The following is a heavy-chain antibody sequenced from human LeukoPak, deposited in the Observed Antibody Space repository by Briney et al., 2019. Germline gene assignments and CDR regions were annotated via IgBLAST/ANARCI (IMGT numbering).Heavy chain of an antibody. J-gene: IGHJ4*02. D-gene: IGHD1-26*01. CDR1: GFTFITSA. Sequence: GASVKVSCKASGFTFITSAVQWVRQARGQGLEWIGWIVVGSGNTDYSQKFQERVTISRDMSTSTAYMELNSLRAEDTAVYYCAKRSGSYHVDYWGQGTLVTVSS. CDR3: AKRSGSYHVDY. V-gene: IGHV1-58*01. CDR2: IVVGSGNT.